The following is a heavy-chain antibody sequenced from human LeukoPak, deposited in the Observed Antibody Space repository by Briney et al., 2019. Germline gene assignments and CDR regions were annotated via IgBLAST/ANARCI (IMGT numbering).Heavy chain of an antibody. CDR1: GGTFSSYA. CDR2: IIPIFGTA. J-gene: IGHJ4*02. Sequence: ASVKVSCKASGGTFSSYAISWVRQAPGQGLEWMGGIIPIFGTANYAQKFQGRVTITADESTSTAYMELSSLRSEDTAVYYCARQTTSTYYDFWSGYYYFDYWGQGTLVTVSS. D-gene: IGHD3-3*01. V-gene: IGHV1-69*13. CDR3: ARQTTSTYYDFWSGYYYFDY.